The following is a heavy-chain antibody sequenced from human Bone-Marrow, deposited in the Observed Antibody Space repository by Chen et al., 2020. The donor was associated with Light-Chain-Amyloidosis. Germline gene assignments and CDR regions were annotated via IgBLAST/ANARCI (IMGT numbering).Heavy chain of an antibody. Sequence: QLVESGGGWVQPGGSLRLSVARSGFNFSSFGMSWVRQAPGKGLEWVSTVSGSTVSTYYAGAVKGRFIISRDNSKSTLYLQMNSLRAGDTAVYFCTRKGGYFDFWGQGSLVTVSS. V-gene: IGHV3-23*04. J-gene: IGHJ4*02. CDR3: TRKGGYFDF. CDR2: VSGSTVST. D-gene: IGHD3-10*01. CDR1: GFNFSSFG.